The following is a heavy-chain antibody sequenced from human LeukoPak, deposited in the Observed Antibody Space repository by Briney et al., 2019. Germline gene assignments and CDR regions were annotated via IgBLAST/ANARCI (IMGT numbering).Heavy chain of an antibody. CDR2: IYYSGST. V-gene: IGHV4-39*01. Sequence: PSETLSLTCTVSGGSISSSSYYWGWIRQPPGKGLEWIGSIYYSGSTYYNPSLKSRVTISVDTSKNQFSLKLSSVTAADTAVYYCARSRWLQLRYYFDYWGQGTLVTVSS. D-gene: IGHD5-24*01. J-gene: IGHJ4*02. CDR3: ARSRWLQLRYYFDY. CDR1: GGSISSSSYY.